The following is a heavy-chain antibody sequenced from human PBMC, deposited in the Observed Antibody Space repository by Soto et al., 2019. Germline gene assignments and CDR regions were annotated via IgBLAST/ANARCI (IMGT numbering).Heavy chain of an antibody. V-gene: IGHV1-2*04. J-gene: IGHJ6*02. Sequence: QVQLVQSGAEVKKPGASVKVSCKASGYTFTGYYIHWMRQAPGQGLEWMGWIHPDSGDTSYAQKFQGWVTMTRYTSISTAYLELSRLKSDDTAVYYCARVNYYGSGNDYFYGMDVWGHGTTVPVSS. D-gene: IGHD3-10*01. CDR3: ARVNYYGSGNDYFYGMDV. CDR2: IHPDSGDT. CDR1: GYTFTGYY.